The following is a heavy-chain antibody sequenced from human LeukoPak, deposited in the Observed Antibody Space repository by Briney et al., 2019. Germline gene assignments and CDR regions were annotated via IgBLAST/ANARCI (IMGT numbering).Heavy chain of an antibody. CDR2: FYPGDSDT. J-gene: IGHJ3*02. V-gene: IGHV5-51*01. Sequence: GESLRISCEGSGYSFNTYWIGWVRQMPGKGLEWMGVFYPGDSDTRYSPSFQGRVTISVDKSISTAYLQWSSLKASDTAMYYCARSYGTGSYDAFDIWGQGTMVTVSS. CDR1: GYSFNTYW. D-gene: IGHD3-10*01. CDR3: ARSYGTGSYDAFDI.